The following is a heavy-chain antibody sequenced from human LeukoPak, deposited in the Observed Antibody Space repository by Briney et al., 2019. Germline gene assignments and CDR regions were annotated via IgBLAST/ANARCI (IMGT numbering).Heavy chain of an antibody. J-gene: IGHJ4*02. CDR1: GYTFSSFS. CDR2: ISVRSNYI. CDR3: VRLRRNSDTSGYYYYYDF. D-gene: IGHD3-22*01. Sequence: GGSLRLSCVASGYTFSSFSITWVRQAPGKGLEWVSSISVRSNYIYYADSVRGRFSISRDDARDSLFLQMNSLRAEDTAVYCCVRLRRNSDTSGYYYYYDFWGQGTLVTVSS. V-gene: IGHV3-21*01.